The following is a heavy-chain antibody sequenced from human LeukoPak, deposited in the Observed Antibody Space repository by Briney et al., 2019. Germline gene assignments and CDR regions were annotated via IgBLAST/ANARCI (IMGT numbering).Heavy chain of an antibody. CDR1: GGTFSSYA. D-gene: IGHD2-2*02. Sequence: RASVKVSCKASGGTFSSYAISWVRQAPGQGLEWMGGIIPIFGTPNYAQNSQGRVTITADESTSTVYMELSSLRSEDTAVYYCARYEGYCSSISCYRYFQHWGQGTLVTVSS. V-gene: IGHV1-69*13. CDR2: IIPIFGTP. J-gene: IGHJ1*01. CDR3: ARYEGYCSSISCYRYFQH.